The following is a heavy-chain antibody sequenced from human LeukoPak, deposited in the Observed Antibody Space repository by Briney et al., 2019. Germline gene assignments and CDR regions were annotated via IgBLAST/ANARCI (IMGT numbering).Heavy chain of an antibody. CDR2: ISGSGRGT. Sequence: GGSLTLSCTASGLTFSNYATTWVRQAPGKGLEWVSSISGSGRGTYYADSEKGRFSVSRDNSQNTVFLHMNSLRAVDTSLYYCRKDPKGDYVGAFDMCGAGTMVTVSS. J-gene: IGHJ3*02. CDR3: RKDPKGDYVGAFDM. V-gene: IGHV3-23*01. D-gene: IGHD4-17*01. CDR1: GLTFSNYA.